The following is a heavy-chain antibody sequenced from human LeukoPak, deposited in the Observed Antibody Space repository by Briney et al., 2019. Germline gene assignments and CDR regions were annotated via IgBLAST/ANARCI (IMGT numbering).Heavy chain of an antibody. CDR3: ARVYRSTSGRAIDY. J-gene: IGHJ4*02. Sequence: GGSLRLSCAGSGFTFSSYWMSWVRQAPGKGLEWVANIKQDGSEKNYGDSVKGRFTISRDNAKNSLYLQMNSLRAEDTAVYYCARVYRSTSGRAIDYWGQGTLVTVSS. D-gene: IGHD6-6*01. CDR1: GFTFSSYW. CDR2: IKQDGSEK. V-gene: IGHV3-7*01.